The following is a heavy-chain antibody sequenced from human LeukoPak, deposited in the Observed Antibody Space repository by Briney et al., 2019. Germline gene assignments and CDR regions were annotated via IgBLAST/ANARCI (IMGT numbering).Heavy chain of an antibody. V-gene: IGHV3-48*03. CDR2: ISSSGSTI. J-gene: IGHJ4*02. CDR3: ASDVWFGELFDY. D-gene: IGHD3-10*01. CDR1: GFTFSSYE. Sequence: QPGGSLRLSCAASGFTFSSYEMNWVRQAPGKGLEWVSYISSSGSTIYYADSVKGRFTISRDNAKNTLYLQMNSLRAEDTAVYNCASDVWFGELFDYWGQGTLVTVSS.